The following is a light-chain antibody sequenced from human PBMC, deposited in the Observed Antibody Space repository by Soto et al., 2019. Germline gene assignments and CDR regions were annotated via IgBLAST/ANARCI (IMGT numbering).Light chain of an antibody. CDR3: QQSYSTPFT. J-gene: IGKJ2*01. CDR1: QSISTS. Sequence: DIQMTQSPSSLSASVGDRVTITCRASQSISTSLNWYQQRLGRAPKLLIYAASSLQSGVPSRFSGRESGTDFSLTISGLQPDDFATYYCQQSYSTPFTFGQGAKLEIK. V-gene: IGKV1-39*01. CDR2: AAS.